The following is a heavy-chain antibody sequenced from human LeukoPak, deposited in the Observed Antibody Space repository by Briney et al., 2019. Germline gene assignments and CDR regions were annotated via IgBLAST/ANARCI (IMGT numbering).Heavy chain of an antibody. CDR2: IYYSGST. J-gene: IGHJ6*03. V-gene: IGHV4-59*01. CDR1: GGSISSYY. D-gene: IGHD3-3*01. Sequence: SETLSLTCTVSGGSISSYYWSWIRQPPGKGLEWIGYIYYSGSTNYNPSLKSRVTISVDTSKNQFSLKLSSVTAADTAVYYCAGVRSYDFWSGYYYYYYYMDVWGKGTTVTVSS. CDR3: AGVRSYDFWSGYYYYYYYMDV.